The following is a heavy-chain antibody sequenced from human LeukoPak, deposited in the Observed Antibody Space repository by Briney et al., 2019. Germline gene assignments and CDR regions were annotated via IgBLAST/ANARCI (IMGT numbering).Heavy chain of an antibody. V-gene: IGHV3-48*04. D-gene: IGHD3-16*01. Sequence: GGSLRLSRAASGFTFSSYSINWVRQAPGKGLEWVSCISSTSSATYYADSVKGRFTISRDNAKNSLYLQMNSLRAEDTAVYYCARVIGSYGDSAYWGQGTLVTVSS. J-gene: IGHJ4*02. CDR2: ISSTSSAT. CDR3: ARVIGSYGDSAY. CDR1: GFTFSSYS.